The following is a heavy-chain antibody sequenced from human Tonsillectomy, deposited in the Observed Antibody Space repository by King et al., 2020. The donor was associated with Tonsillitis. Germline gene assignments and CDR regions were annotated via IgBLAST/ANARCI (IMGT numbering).Heavy chain of an antibody. CDR1: GGSISTYY. CDR2: IYTSGNT. CDR3: ARELHDYGDYYFDY. D-gene: IGHD4-17*01. Sequence: MQLQESGPGLVKPSETLSLTCTVSGGSISTYYWSWIRQPAGKGLEWIGRIYTSGNTNYNPSLTSRVTMSVDTSKNQFSLKLSSVTAADTAVYYCARELHDYGDYYFDYWGQGTLVTVSS. J-gene: IGHJ4*02. V-gene: IGHV4-4*07.